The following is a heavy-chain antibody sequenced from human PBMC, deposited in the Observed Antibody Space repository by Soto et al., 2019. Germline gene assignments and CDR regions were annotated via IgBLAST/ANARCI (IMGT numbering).Heavy chain of an antibody. CDR1: GFTVSNSF. V-gene: IGHV3-53*02. J-gene: IGHJ4*02. D-gene: IGHD4-4*01. CDR3: ARHSTQAGLFDS. CDR2: IFGGGNT. Sequence: EVQLVGTGGGLIQPGGSLRLSCTASGFTVSNSFLSWVRQAPGKGLEWVSAIFGGGNTYYSDSVKGRFIISRDNSRNTLCLQMTSLRAEDTAVYYCARHSTQAGLFDSWGQGTLVTVSS.